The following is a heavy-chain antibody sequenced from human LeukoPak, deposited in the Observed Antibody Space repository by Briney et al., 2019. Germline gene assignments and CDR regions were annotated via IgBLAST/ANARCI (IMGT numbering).Heavy chain of an antibody. CDR2: TRNKGNSYTT. D-gene: IGHD3-3*01. CDR3: AREYDFWSGYYIF. J-gene: IGHJ4*02. V-gene: IGHV3-72*01. Sequence: GGSLRLSCAASGFTFSDHYMDWVSQAPGKGLEWVGRTRNKGNSYTTEYAASVKGRFTISRDDSKNSLYLQMNSLKTEDTAVYYCAREYDFWSGYYIFWGQGTLVTVSS. CDR1: GFTFSDHY.